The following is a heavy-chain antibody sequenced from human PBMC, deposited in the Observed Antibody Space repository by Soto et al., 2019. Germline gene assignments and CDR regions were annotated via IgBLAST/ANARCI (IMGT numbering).Heavy chain of an antibody. Sequence: GGSLRLSCKGSGFSFNEFIMNWSRQAPGKGLEWVGLIRSRAYTGTTEYAASARGRFTISRDDSQSIAYLQMDSLKAEDTAVYFCTRDLPGRASFDSWGQGTLVTVSS. CDR2: IRSRAYTGTT. D-gene: IGHD6-13*01. CDR3: TRDLPGRASFDS. CDR1: GFSFNEFI. J-gene: IGHJ4*02. V-gene: IGHV3-49*03.